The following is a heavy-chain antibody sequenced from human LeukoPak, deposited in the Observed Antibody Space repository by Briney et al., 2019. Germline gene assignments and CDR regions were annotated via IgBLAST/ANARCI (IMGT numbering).Heavy chain of an antibody. V-gene: IGHV1-18*01. J-gene: IGHJ4*02. CDR1: GYTFTSYG. Sequence: ASVKVSCKTFGYTFTSYGISWVRQAPGQGLEWMGWINTYKGDTLYAQKLQGRVTMTADTSTNTAYMELRSLRFDDTAVYYCAREFGHCYGDNCFYFFDTWGQGFRVTVSS. D-gene: IGHD4-23*01. CDR3: AREFGHCYGDNCFYFFDT. CDR2: INTYKGDT.